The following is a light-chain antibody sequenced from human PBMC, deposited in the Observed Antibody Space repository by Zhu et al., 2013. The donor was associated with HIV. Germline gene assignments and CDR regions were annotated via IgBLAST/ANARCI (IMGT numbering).Light chain of an antibody. V-gene: IGLV2-23*01. Sequence: QSALTQPASVSGSPGQPITISCTGTSSDVGTYNLISWFQQHSGKAPKLIIYEATKRPSGVSIRFSGSKSGNTASLTISAIQAEDDADYYCCSYAGGGTLLFGGGTKLTV. J-gene: IGLJ2*01. CDR2: EAT. CDR3: CSYAGGGTLL. CDR1: SSDVGTYNL.